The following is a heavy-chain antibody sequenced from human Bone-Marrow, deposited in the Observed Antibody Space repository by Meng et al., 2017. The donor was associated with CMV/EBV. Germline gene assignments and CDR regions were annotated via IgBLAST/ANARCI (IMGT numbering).Heavy chain of an antibody. CDR2: INWTGVSS. CDR1: GLTFEDYG. D-gene: IGHD6-13*01. Sequence: GESLKISCAASGLTFEDYGMSWVRQTPGKGLEWVSGINWTGVSSGYAHSVKGRFTISRDNAKNSLYLEMNSLRAEDTALYYCVRPSSSTGSFDYWGQGTLVTVSS. J-gene: IGHJ4*02. CDR3: VRPSSSTGSFDY. V-gene: IGHV3-20*04.